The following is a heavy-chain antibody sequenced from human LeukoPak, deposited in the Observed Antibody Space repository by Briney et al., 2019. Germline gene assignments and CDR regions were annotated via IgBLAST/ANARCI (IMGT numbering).Heavy chain of an antibody. D-gene: IGHD3-22*01. Sequence: ASVKVSCKASGYTFTSYGISWVRQAPGQGLEWMGWISAYNGNTNYAQKLQGRVTMTTDTSTSTAYMELRSLRSDDTAVYYCARYYYDSSGYTPLDAFDIWGQGTMVTVSS. CDR1: GYTFTSYG. J-gene: IGHJ3*02. CDR2: ISAYNGNT. V-gene: IGHV1-18*01. CDR3: ARYYYDSSGYTPLDAFDI.